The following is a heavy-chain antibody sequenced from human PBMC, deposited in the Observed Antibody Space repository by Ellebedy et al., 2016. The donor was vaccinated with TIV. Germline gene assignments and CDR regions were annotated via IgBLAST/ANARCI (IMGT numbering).Heavy chain of an antibody. V-gene: IGHV4-34*01. Sequence: MPSETLSLTCAVYGGSFSGYYWSWIRQPPGKGLEWIGEINHSGSTNYNPSLKSLVTISVDTSKNQFSLKLSSVTAADTAVYYCARGRPGAVAGTVRRYYFDYWGQGTLVTVSS. CDR1: GGSFSGYY. J-gene: IGHJ4*02. D-gene: IGHD6-19*01. CDR3: ARGRPGAVAGTVRRYYFDY. CDR2: INHSGST.